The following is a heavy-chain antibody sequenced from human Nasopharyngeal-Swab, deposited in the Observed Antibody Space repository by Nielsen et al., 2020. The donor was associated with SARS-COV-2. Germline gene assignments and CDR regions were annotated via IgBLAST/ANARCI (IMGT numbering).Heavy chain of an antibody. V-gene: IGHV3-30*03. CDR3: ARESSAADY. J-gene: IGHJ1*01. CDR1: GFTFSSYG. CDR2: ISYDGSNK. D-gene: IGHD6-13*01. Sequence: GESLKISCAASGFTFSSYGMHWVRQAPGKGLEWVAVISYDGSNKYYADSVKGRFTISRDNSKNTLYLQMNSLRAEDTAVYYCARESSAADYWGQGTLVTVSS.